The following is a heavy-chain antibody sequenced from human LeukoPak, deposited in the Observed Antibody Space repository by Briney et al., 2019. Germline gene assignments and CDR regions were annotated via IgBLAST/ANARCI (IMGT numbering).Heavy chain of an antibody. V-gene: IGHV3-7*01. CDR1: GFTFSSYW. CDR2: IKQDGSEK. Sequence: PGGSLRLSCAASGFTFSSYWMSWVRQAPGKGLEWVANIKQDGSEKYYVDSVKGRFTISRDNAKNSLYLQMNSLRAEDTAVYYCARVGCSSTSCYAAYWYFDLWGRGTLVTVSS. J-gene: IGHJ2*01. CDR3: ARVGCSSTSCYAAYWYFDL. D-gene: IGHD2-2*01.